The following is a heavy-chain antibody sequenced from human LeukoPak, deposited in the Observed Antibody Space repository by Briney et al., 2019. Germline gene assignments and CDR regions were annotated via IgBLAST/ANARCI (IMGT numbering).Heavy chain of an antibody. D-gene: IGHD3-3*01. Sequence: ASVKVSCKASGYTFSGYYIHWVRQAPGQGLEWMGWISPYNGGTNYAQNFQGRITMTRDTSITTAYMELSRLRSDDTAVYYCARDPRYYDFWGGYHNEDYYYYYMDVWGKGTTVTVSS. CDR3: ARDPRYYDFWGGYHNEDYYYYYMDV. CDR1: GYTFSGYY. J-gene: IGHJ6*03. CDR2: ISPYNGGT. V-gene: IGHV1-2*02.